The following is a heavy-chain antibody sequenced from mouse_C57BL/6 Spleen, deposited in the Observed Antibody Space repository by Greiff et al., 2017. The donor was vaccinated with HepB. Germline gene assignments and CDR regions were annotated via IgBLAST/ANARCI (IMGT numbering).Heavy chain of an antibody. V-gene: IGHV1-9*01. CDR2: ILPGSGST. Sequence: QVQLKESGAELMKPGASVKLSCKATGYTFTGYWIEWVKQRPGHGLEWIGEILPGSGSTNYNEKFKGKATFTADTSSNTAYMQLSSLTTEDSAIYYCAKKVNNIYYSNYDYAMDYWGQGTSVTVSS. D-gene: IGHD2-5*01. CDR3: AKKVNNIYYSNYDYAMDY. J-gene: IGHJ4*01. CDR1: GYTFTGYW.